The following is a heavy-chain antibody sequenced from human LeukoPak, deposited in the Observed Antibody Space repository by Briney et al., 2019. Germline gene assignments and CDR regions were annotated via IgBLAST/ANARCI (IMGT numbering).Heavy chain of an antibody. V-gene: IGHV4-31*03. Sequence: PSQTLSLTCTVSGGSISSGGYYWSWIRQHPGKGLEWIGYIYYSGSTYYNPSLKSRVTISVDTSKNQFSLKLSSVTAADTAVYYCARATPLYDILTGYLIGAFDIWGQGTMVTVS. D-gene: IGHD3-9*01. CDR2: IYYSGST. J-gene: IGHJ3*02. CDR3: ARATPLYDILTGYLIGAFDI. CDR1: GGSISSGGYY.